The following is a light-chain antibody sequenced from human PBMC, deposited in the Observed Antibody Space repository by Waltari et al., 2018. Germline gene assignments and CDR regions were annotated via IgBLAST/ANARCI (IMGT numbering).Light chain of an antibody. J-gene: IGLJ2*01. CDR2: DDS. Sequence: YVLTQPPSVSVAPGQTAQITCGGDNIEDESVNWYKQRPVQAPVLVVYDDSDRPSGIPERFSGSNSGKATLTISRVEAGEEADYYCQVWDSTSDHVVFGGGTKLTVL. V-gene: IGLV3-21*02. CDR3: QVWDSTSDHVV. CDR1: NIEDES.